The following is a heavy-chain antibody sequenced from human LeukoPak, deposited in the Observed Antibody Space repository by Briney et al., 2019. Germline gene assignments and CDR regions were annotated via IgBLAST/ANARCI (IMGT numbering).Heavy chain of an antibody. J-gene: IGHJ4*02. D-gene: IGHD1-1*01. CDR2: ISSSSSYI. CDR3: ARGGGEIWNDNY. Sequence: PGGSLRLSCAASGLTFSSYSMSWVRQAPGKGLEWVSSISSSSSYIYYADSVKGRFTISRDNAKNSLYLQMNSLRAEDTAVYYCARGGGEIWNDNYWGQGTLVTVSS. CDR1: GLTFSSYS. V-gene: IGHV3-21*01.